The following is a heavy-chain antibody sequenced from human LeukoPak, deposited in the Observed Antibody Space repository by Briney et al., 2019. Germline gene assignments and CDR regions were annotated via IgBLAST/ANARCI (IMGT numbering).Heavy chain of an antibody. CDR2: ISAYNFNT. J-gene: IGHJ4*02. Sequence: ASVRVSCKASDYTFTNYYINWVRQAPGQGLEWMGWISAYNFNTNYAQKLQGRVTMTTDTSTSTAYMELRSLRYDDTAVYYCARGSAQPHDYWGQGTLVTVSS. V-gene: IGHV1-18*01. D-gene: IGHD2-2*01. CDR3: ARGSAQPHDY. CDR1: DYTFTNYY.